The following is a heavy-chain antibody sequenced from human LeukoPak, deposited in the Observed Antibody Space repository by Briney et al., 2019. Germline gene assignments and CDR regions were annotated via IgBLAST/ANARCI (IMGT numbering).Heavy chain of an antibody. J-gene: IGHJ4*02. CDR3: ARDSTGNTYYYGSGSPSGSLFDY. CDR1: GYTFTGYY. CDR2: INPNSGGT. V-gene: IGHV1-2*02. Sequence: ASVKVSCKASGYTFTGYYMHWVRQAPGQGLEWMGWINPNSGGTNYAQKFQGRVTMTRDTSISTAYMELSRLRSDDTAVYYCARDSTGNTYYYGSGSPSGSLFDYWGQGTLVTVSS. D-gene: IGHD3-10*01.